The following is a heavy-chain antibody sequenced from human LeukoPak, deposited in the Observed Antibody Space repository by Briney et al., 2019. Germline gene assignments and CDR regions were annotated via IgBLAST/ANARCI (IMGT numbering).Heavy chain of an antibody. V-gene: IGHV1-24*01. J-gene: IGHJ3*02. D-gene: IGHD3-22*01. CDR3: ATHPPVHITMIVVVNVRHAFDI. CDR1: GYTFTGYY. Sequence: GASVKVSCKASGYTFTGYYMHWVRQAPGQGLEWMGGFDPEDGETIYAQKFQGRVTMTEDTSTDTAYMELSSLRSEDTAVYYCATHPPVHITMIVVVNVRHAFDIWGQGTMVTVSS. CDR2: FDPEDGET.